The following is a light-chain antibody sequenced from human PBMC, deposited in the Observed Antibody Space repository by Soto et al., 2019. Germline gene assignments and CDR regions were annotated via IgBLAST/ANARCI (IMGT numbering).Light chain of an antibody. CDR1: SNDVGGYNY. CDR2: EVS. J-gene: IGLJ2*01. V-gene: IGLV2-14*01. Sequence: QSALTQPASVSGSPGQSITISCTGTSNDVGGYNYVSWYQQHPGKAPKLMIHEVSNRPSGVSNRFSGSKSGNTASLTISGLQAEDEADYYCSSYASSRTVLFGGGAKVTVL. CDR3: SSYASSRTVL.